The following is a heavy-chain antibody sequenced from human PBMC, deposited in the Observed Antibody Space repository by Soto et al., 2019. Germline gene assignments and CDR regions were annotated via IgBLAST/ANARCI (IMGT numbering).Heavy chain of an antibody. CDR2: IYYSGST. CDR1: GGSISSYY. J-gene: IGHJ6*02. V-gene: IGHV4-59*01. D-gene: IGHD6-19*01. CDR3: AREGWYSYYYGMDV. Sequence: PSETLSLTCTVPGGSISSYYWGWIRQPPGKGLEWIGYIYYSGSTNYNPSLKSRVTISVDTSKNQFSLKLSSVTAADTAVYYCAREGWYSYYYGMDVWGQGTTVTVSS.